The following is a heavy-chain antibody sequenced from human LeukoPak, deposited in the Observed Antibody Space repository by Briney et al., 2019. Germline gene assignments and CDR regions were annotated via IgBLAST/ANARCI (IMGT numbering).Heavy chain of an antibody. V-gene: IGHV4-31*03. D-gene: IGHD4/OR15-4a*01. J-gene: IGHJ4*02. CDR1: GGSISSGGHY. CDR3: ARHGAKSYFDY. Sequence: PSQTLPLTCTVSGGSISSGGHYWSWIRQHPEKGLEWIGYIYYSGSTYYNPSLKSRVTISVDTSKNQFSLKLSSVTAADTAVYYCARHGAKSYFDYWGQGTLVTVSS. CDR2: IYYSGST.